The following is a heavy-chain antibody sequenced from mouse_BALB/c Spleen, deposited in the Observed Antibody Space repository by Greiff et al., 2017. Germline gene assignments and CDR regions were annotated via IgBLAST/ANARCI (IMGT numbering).Heavy chain of an antibody. J-gene: IGHJ4*01. Sequence: VQLKESGPELVKPGASVKMSCKASGYTFTSYVMHWVKQKPGQGLEWIGYINPYNDGTKYNEKFKGKATLTSDKSSSTAYMELSSLTSEDSAVYYCARGGDYRYDEPMDYWGQGTSVTVSS. V-gene: IGHV1-14*01. CDR2: INPYNDGT. CDR1: GYTFTSYV. CDR3: ARGGDYRYDEPMDY. D-gene: IGHD2-14*01.